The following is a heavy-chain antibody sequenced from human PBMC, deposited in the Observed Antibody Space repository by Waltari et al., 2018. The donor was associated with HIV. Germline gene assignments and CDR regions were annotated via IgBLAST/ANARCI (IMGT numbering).Heavy chain of an antibody. J-gene: IGHJ3*02. D-gene: IGHD2-15*01. Sequence: EVQLVESGGGLVKPGGSMGLSGAASGFSCSNYNMNWVRQAPGKGLEWVSSITFSGNYIYYADSVKGRFTISRDNAKNSLYLQMSSLRAEDTAIYYCARDLFCSGGTCYRYDVFNIWGQGTMVTVSS. CDR2: ITFSGNYI. CDR3: ARDLFCSGGTCYRYDVFNI. V-gene: IGHV3-21*01. CDR1: GFSCSNYN.